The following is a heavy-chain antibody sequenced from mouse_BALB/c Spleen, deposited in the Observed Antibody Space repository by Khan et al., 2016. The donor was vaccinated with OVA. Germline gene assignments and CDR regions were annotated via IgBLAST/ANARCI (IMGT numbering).Heavy chain of an antibody. V-gene: IGHV2-9*02. Sequence: QVQLKESGPGLVAPSQSLSITCTVSGFSLTSYGVHWVRQPPGKGLEWLGVIWAGGSTNYNSALMSRLSISKDNSKSQVFLKMNSLQTDDTAMYYCAGLYYYGSSFYAMDYGGQGTSVTVSS. CDR3: AGLYYYGSSFYAMDY. CDR1: GFSLTSYG. CDR2: IWAGGST. D-gene: IGHD1-1*01. J-gene: IGHJ4*01.